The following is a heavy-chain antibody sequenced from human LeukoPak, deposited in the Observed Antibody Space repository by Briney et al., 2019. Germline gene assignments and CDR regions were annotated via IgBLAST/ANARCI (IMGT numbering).Heavy chain of an antibody. CDR1: GFTFSSYG. J-gene: IGHJ5*02. CDR2: ISGSGGST. D-gene: IGHD3-10*01. Sequence: PGGSLRLSCAASGFTFSSYGMSWVRQAPGKGLEWVSAISGSGGSTYYADSVKGRFTISRDNSKNTLYLQMNSLRPEDTAVYYCARGRRSGGITMIRGVKDRGWFDPWGQGTLVTVSS. V-gene: IGHV3-23*01. CDR3: ARGRRSGGITMIRGVKDRGWFDP.